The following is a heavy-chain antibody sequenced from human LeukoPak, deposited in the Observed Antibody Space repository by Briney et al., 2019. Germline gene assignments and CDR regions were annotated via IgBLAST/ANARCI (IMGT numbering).Heavy chain of an antibody. D-gene: IGHD6-19*01. CDR2: IYSGGGT. CDR1: GVTVSSNH. J-gene: IGHJ6*02. CDR3: ANQVVDPGRYQVRYYYYGMDV. Sequence: PGGSLRLSCAVSGVTVSSNHMSWVRQAPGKGLEWVSAIYSGGGTYYADSVKGRFTLSRDISKNTLYLQMNSLRAEDTAVYYCANQVVDPGRYQVRYYYYGMDVWGQGTTVTVSS. V-gene: IGHV3-66*01.